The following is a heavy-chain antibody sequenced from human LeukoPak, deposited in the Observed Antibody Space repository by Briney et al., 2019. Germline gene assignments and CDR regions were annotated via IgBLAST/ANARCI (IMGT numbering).Heavy chain of an antibody. D-gene: IGHD4-23*01. J-gene: IGHJ4*02. CDR1: GGSISSGGYS. Sequence: KTSETLSLTCAVSGGSISSGGYSWSWIRQPPGKGLEWIGYIYHSGSTYYNPSLKSRVTISVDRSKNQFSLKLSSVTAADTAVYYCARAQTTVAYPFLYWGQGTLVTVSS. V-gene: IGHV4-30-2*01. CDR2: IYHSGST. CDR3: ARAQTTVAYPFLY.